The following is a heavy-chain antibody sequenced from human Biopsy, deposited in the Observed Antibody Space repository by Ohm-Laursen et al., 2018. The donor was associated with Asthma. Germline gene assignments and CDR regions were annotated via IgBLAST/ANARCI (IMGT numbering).Heavy chain of an antibody. CDR1: GSTFSSYA. J-gene: IGHJ4*02. Sequence: SLRLSCAASGSTFSSYAMHWVRQAPGKGLEWVAVISYDGSNKYYADSVKCRFTISRDNSKNTLYLQMNSLRAEDTAVYYCARDLHPTNHLGELSEGFDYWGQGTLVTVSS. CDR2: ISYDGSNK. D-gene: IGHD3-16*02. V-gene: IGHV3-30-3*01. CDR3: ARDLHPTNHLGELSEGFDY.